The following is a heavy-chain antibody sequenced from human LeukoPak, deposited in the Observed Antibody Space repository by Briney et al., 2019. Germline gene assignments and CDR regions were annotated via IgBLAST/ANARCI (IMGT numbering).Heavy chain of an antibody. Sequence: ASVKVSCKASGYTFTSYAMHWVRQAPGQRLEGMGWINAGNGNTKYSQKFQGRVTITRDTSASTAYMELSSLRSEDTAVYFCARGYCSETTCYRDMATILPDYWGRGTLVPSPQ. CDR3: ARGYCSETTCYRDMATILPDY. D-gene: IGHD2-2*02. V-gene: IGHV1-3*01. J-gene: IGHJ4*02. CDR2: INAGNGNT. CDR1: GYTFTSYA.